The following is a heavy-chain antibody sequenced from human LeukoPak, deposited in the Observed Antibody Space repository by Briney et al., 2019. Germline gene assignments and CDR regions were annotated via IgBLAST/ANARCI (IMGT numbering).Heavy chain of an antibody. CDR1: GFTFSSYW. D-gene: IGHD6-13*01. CDR3: ARAYSSSWYWFDY. Sequence: GGSLRLSCAASGFTFSSYWMSWVRQAPGKGLEWVANIKQDGSEKYYVDSVEGRFTISRDNAKNSLYLQMNSLRAEDTAVYYCARAYSSSWYWFDYWGQGTLVTVSS. V-gene: IGHV3-7*01. J-gene: IGHJ4*02. CDR2: IKQDGSEK.